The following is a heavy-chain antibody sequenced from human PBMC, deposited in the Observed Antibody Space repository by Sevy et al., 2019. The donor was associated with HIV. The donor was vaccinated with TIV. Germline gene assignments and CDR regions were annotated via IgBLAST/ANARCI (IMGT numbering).Heavy chain of an antibody. CDR1: GFTFSNAW. CDR2: IKNKADGGTR. CDR3: TTDDYYETR. J-gene: IGHJ4*02. Sequence: GGSLRLSCAASGFTFSNAWMNWVRQAPGKGLEWVGRIKNKADGGTRDYAAPVKGRFTISRDDSKNTVYLQMISLKTQDTAIYYCTTDDYYETRWGQGTLVTVSS. D-gene: IGHD3-22*01. V-gene: IGHV3-15*07.